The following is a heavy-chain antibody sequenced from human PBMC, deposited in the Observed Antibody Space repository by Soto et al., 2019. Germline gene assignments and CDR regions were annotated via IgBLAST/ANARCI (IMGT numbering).Heavy chain of an antibody. CDR1: GFTFSSYS. V-gene: IGHV3-48*01. Sequence: EVQLVESGGGLVQPGGSLRLSCAASGFTFSSYSMNWVRQAPGKGLEWVSYISSSSSTIYYADSVKGRFTISRDNAKNSLYLQMNSLRAEDTAVYYCARGLRYFDWLGDYWGQVTLVTVSS. CDR2: ISSSSSTI. J-gene: IGHJ4*02. CDR3: ARGLRYFDWLGDY. D-gene: IGHD3-9*01.